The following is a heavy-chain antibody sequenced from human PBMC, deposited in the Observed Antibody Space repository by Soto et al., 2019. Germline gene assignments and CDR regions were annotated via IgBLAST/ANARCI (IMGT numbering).Heavy chain of an antibody. CDR3: ARDERDIVVGVDPGFMAFAV. CDR1: GGTFSRYA. D-gene: IGHD2-15*01. V-gene: IGHV1-69*06. CDR2: IIPIFGTA. Sequence: VQLVQSGAEVQKPGSSVKVSCKASGGTFSRYAISWVRQAPGQGLEWMGGIIPIFGTANYEQKFQGRVTITADKSTRTGYMELSSRRSEDTAVYYCARDERDIVVGVDPGFMAFAVWGQGTMVTVSS. J-gene: IGHJ3*01.